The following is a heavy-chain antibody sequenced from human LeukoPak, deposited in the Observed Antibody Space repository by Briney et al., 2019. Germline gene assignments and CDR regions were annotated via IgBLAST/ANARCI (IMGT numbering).Heavy chain of an antibody. CDR1: GFTFSSYS. Sequence: PGGSLRLSCAASGFTFSSYSMNWVRQPPGEGLEWGSYIRISRSTIYYADAVKGRFTISRQNAKNSLSLQMDSLSDEDTAVYSCARGEDSSGSSRSYFDYWGQGTLVTVSS. J-gene: IGHJ4*02. D-gene: IGHD3-22*01. V-gene: IGHV3-48*02. CDR2: IRISRSTI. CDR3: ARGEDSSGSSRSYFDY.